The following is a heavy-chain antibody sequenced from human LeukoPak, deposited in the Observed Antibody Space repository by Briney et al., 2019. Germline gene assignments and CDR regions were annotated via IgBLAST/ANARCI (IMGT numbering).Heavy chain of an antibody. CDR3: AREQIGGNSFDAFDI. CDR2: ISYDGSKK. V-gene: IGHV3-30*04. CDR1: GFTFSRFA. D-gene: IGHD4-23*01. Sequence: GRSLRLSCAASGFTFSRFAMHWVRQAPGKGLEWVAVISYDGSKKYYADSVKGRFTISRDNSKNTLYLQMNNLRAEDTAVYSCAREQIGGNSFDAFDIWGQGTMVTVSS. J-gene: IGHJ3*02.